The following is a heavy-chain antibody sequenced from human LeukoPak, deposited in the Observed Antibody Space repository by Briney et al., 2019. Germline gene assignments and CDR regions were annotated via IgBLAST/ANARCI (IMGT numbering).Heavy chain of an antibody. V-gene: IGHV3-21*01. J-gene: IGHJ3*02. Sequence: PGGSLRLSCAASGFTFTSYNMAWVRQSPGKGLEWVSSISGSSSDIYYADSLKGRFTISRDNAKNSLYLQMNSLRAEDTAIYYCATLDYGGNSFNVFDIWGQGKMVTVSS. CDR2: ISGSSSDI. CDR1: GFTFTSYN. D-gene: IGHD4-23*01. CDR3: ATLDYGGNSFNVFDI.